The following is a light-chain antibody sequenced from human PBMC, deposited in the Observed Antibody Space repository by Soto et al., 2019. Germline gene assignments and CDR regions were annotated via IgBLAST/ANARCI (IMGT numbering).Light chain of an antibody. V-gene: IGKV1-33*01. Sequence: DVLMTQSPSSLSASVGDRVTITCHASQDINNYLNWYQQKPGKAPKLLIYDTSNLETGVPLRFSGSGSGTEFTFTISSLQPEDIATYYCQQCDNLPFTFGQGTKLEMK. J-gene: IGKJ2*01. CDR1: QDINNY. CDR3: QQCDNLPFT. CDR2: DTS.